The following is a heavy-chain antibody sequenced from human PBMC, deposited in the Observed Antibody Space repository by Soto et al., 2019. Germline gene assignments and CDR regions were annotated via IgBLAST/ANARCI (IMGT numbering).Heavy chain of an antibody. J-gene: IGHJ4*02. CDR2: ISGSGGST. D-gene: IGHD3-22*01. CDR3: AKDLGLGGYYYDSSGSHGDY. V-gene: IGHV3-23*01. Sequence: PGRSLRLSCAASGFTFSSYAMSWVRQAPGKGLEWVSAISGSGGSTYYADSVKGRFTISRDNSKNTLYLQMNSLRAEDTAVYYCAKDLGLGGYYYDSSGSHGDYWGQGTLVTVSS. CDR1: GFTFSSYA.